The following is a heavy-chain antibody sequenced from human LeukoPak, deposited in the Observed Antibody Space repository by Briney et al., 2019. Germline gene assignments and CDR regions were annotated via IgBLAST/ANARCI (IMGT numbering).Heavy chain of an antibody. V-gene: IGHV3-30-3*01. CDR3: AMVITISRDGQYYGLDV. J-gene: IGHJ6*02. D-gene: IGHD3-3*01. CDR2: ISHDGSNK. Sequence: GGSLRLSCAASGFTFSSYAMHWVRQAPGKGLEWVAVISHDGSNKFYADSVKGRFTVSRDNFKNTLYLQMNSLRPEDTALYYCAMVITISRDGQYYGLDVWGQGTTVTVSS. CDR1: GFTFSSYA.